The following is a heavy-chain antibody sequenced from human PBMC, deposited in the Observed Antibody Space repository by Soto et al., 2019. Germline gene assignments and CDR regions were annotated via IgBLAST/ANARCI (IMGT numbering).Heavy chain of an antibody. D-gene: IGHD3-3*01. J-gene: IGHJ4*02. CDR2: IIPIFGTA. Sequence: SVKVSCKASGGTFSSYAISWVRQAPGQGLEWMGGIIPIFGTANYAQKFQGRVTITADESTSTAYMELSSLRSEDTAVYYCARALGASIFGVVITLDYWGQGTLVTVSS. CDR1: GGTFSSYA. V-gene: IGHV1-69*13. CDR3: ARALGASIFGVVITLDY.